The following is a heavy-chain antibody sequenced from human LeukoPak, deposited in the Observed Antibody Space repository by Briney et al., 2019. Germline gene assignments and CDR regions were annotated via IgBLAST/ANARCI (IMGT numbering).Heavy chain of an antibody. Sequence: SETLSLTCAVYGGSFSGYYWSWIRQPPGKGLEWIGEINHSGSTNYNPSLKSRVTISVDTSKNQFSLKLSSVTAADTAVYYCASRKVYAHWFDPWGQGTLVTVFS. CDR1: GGSFSGYY. D-gene: IGHD2-8*01. CDR2: INHSGST. J-gene: IGHJ5*02. CDR3: ASRKVYAHWFDP. V-gene: IGHV4-34*01.